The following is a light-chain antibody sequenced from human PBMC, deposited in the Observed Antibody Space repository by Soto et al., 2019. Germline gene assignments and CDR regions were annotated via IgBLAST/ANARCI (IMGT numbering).Light chain of an antibody. V-gene: IGKV3-15*01. CDR1: QSMSSN. Sequence: EIVMTHSPATLSVSPGERATLSCRASQSMSSNLAWYQQKPGQAPRLLIYGASTKATGIPGRFSGSGSGTEFTLPISSLQSEDFAVYYCQQYNNWPLTFGGGKKVEIK. J-gene: IGKJ4*01. CDR3: QQYNNWPLT. CDR2: GAS.